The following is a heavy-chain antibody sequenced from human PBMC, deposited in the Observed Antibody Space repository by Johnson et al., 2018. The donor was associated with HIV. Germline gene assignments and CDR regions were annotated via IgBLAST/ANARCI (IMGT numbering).Heavy chain of an antibody. J-gene: IGHJ3*02. Sequence: QVQLVESGGSLVKPGGSMRLSCAASGFTFTDYYMTWIRQAPGKGLEWVSHISTSGGGIYYADSVKGRFTISRDNARNSLYLQMNSLRAEDTAVYYCARVRYSSGWPIYAFDNWGQGTVVIVSS. V-gene: IGHV3-11*04. CDR1: GFTFTDYY. D-gene: IGHD6-19*01. CDR3: ARVRYSSGWPIYAFDN. CDR2: ISTSGGGI.